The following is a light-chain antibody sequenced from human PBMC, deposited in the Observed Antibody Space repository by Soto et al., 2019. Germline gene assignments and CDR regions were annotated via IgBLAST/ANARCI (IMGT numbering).Light chain of an antibody. CDR2: GAS. J-gene: IGKJ2*01. CDR1: QTVSSTY. Sequence: EIVLTQSPGTLSLSPGEGATLSCRASQTVSSTYLAWYQQKPGRAPSLLIHGASTSAAGIPDRFSASGSGTHFTLTINRLEPEDFAVYFCQQFGTSPYTFGQGTTVEIK. V-gene: IGKV3-20*01. CDR3: QQFGTSPYT.